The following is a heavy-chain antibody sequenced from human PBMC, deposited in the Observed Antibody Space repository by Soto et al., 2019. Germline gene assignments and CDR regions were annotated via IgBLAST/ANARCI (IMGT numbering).Heavy chain of an antibody. CDR3: ARERGA. Sequence: QVQLVQSGAEVKEPGASVKVSCKASGYTFTDYRMHWVRQAPGQGLEWMGMINPSGGSTSYAQKFQGRVTMTRDTSTSTVCMELSRLRSEDTAVYSCARERGAWGQGTLVTVSS. D-gene: IGHD1-26*01. J-gene: IGHJ4*02. V-gene: IGHV1-46*01. CDR2: INPSGGST. CDR1: GYTFTDYR.